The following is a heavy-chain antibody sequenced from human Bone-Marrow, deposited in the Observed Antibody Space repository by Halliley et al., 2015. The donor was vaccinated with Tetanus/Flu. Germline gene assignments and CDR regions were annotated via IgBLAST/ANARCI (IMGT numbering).Heavy chain of an antibody. J-gene: IGHJ4*02. CDR3: ARGEGSFDL. D-gene: IGHD2-21*01. V-gene: IGHV3-20*03. CDR2: IDWRSSRT. Sequence: GLEWGSGIDWRSSRTGYADSVKGRFTISRDKANNALYLQMSIRRAEDTALYYCARGEGSFDLWGQGTLVTVSS.